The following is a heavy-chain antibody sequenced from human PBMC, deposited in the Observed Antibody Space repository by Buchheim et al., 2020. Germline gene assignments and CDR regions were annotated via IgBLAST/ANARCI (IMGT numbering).Heavy chain of an antibody. V-gene: IGHV3-30*04. CDR1: GFTFSSYA. CDR2: ISYDGSNK. J-gene: IGHJ5*02. D-gene: IGHD2/OR15-2a*01. Sequence: QVQLVESGGGVVQPGRSLRLSCAASGFTFSSYAMHWVRQAPGKGLEWVAVISYDGSNKYYADSVKGRFTISRDNSKNTLYLQMNSLRAEDTAVYYCAKDRVEYFSWFDPWGQGTL. CDR3: AKDRVEYFSWFDP.